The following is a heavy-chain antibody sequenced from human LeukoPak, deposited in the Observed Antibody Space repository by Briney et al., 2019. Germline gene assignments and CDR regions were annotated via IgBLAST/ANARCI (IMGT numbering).Heavy chain of an antibody. V-gene: IGHV3-48*01. J-gene: IGHJ6*03. CDR3: ARGPYSSSSGRFRDYYYYMDV. CDR1: GFTFSSYS. CDR2: ISSSSSTI. D-gene: IGHD6-6*01. Sequence: PGGSLRLSCAASGFTFSSYSMNWVRQAPGKGLEWVSYISSSSSTIYYADSVKGRFTISRDNAKNSLYLQMNSLRAEDTAVYYCARGPYSSSSGRFRDYYYYMDVWGKGTTVTISS.